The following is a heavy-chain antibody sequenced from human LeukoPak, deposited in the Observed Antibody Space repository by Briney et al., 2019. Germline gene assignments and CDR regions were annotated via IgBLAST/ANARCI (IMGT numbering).Heavy chain of an antibody. Sequence: PSETLSLTCTVSGGSISSYYWSWIRQPAGKGLEWIGYIYYSGSTNYNPSLKSRVTISVDTSKNQFSLKLSSVTAADTAVYYCARDVTWGFFRYWGQGTLVTVSS. CDR3: ARDVTWGFFRY. V-gene: IGHV4-59*01. D-gene: IGHD7-27*01. J-gene: IGHJ4*02. CDR2: IYYSGST. CDR1: GGSISSYY.